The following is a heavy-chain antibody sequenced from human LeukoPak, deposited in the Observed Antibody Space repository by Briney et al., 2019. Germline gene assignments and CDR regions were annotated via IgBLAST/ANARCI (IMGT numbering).Heavy chain of an antibody. V-gene: IGHV3-23*01. Sequence: GGSLRLSCAASGFIFSNYGMSWVRRAPGKGLEWVSAISGSGGSTYYADSVKGRFTISRDNSKNTLYLQMNSLRAEDTAVYYCAKGPPKDIVVVPAAIYFDYWGQGTLVTVSS. CDR2: ISGSGGST. D-gene: IGHD2-2*01. CDR3: AKGPPKDIVVVPAAIYFDY. J-gene: IGHJ4*02. CDR1: GFIFSNYG.